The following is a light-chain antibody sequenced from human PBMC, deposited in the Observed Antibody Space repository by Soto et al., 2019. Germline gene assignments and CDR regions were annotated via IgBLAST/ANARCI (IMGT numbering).Light chain of an antibody. J-gene: IGLJ3*02. V-gene: IGLV4-69*01. CDR3: QSLGTGIQV. CDR2: INYNGTH. Sequence: QAVVTQSPSASASLEASVKLTCTMSSGYSTYAIAWHQQQSEKGPRFLMKINYNGTHSKGDGFFDRFSGSSSGAERHLTISSLQSEEEAEYCCQSLGTGIQVFGGGTKLTVL. CDR1: SGYSTYA.